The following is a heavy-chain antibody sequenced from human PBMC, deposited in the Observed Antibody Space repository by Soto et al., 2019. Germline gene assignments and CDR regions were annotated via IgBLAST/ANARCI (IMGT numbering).Heavy chain of an antibody. Sequence: SETLSLTCAVYGGSFSGYYWSWIRQPPGKGLEWIGEINHSGSTNYNPSLKSRVTISVDTSKNQFSLKPSSVTAADTAVYYCARESPIPIFGVVIMDTWRYYGMDVWGQGTTVTVSS. J-gene: IGHJ6*02. D-gene: IGHD3-3*01. CDR1: GGSFSGYY. V-gene: IGHV4-34*01. CDR2: INHSGST. CDR3: ARESPIPIFGVVIMDTWRYYGMDV.